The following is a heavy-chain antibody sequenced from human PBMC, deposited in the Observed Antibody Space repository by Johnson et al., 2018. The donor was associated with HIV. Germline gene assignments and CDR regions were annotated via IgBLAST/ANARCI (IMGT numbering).Heavy chain of an antibody. D-gene: IGHD6-13*01. V-gene: IGHV3-33*01. J-gene: IGHJ3*02. Sequence: QVQLVESGGGVVQPGRSLRLSCAASGFTFSTYGMHWVRQAPGKGLEWVAVMWYDGSNKYYADSVKGRFTISRDNSKNTLYLQMNSLRAEDTAVYYCAREVAAVGDAFDIWGQGTMVIVS. CDR2: MWYDGSNK. CDR3: AREVAAVGDAFDI. CDR1: GFTFSTYG.